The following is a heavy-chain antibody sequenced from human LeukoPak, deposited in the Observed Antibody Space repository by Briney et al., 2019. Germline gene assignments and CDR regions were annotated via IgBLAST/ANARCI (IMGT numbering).Heavy chain of an antibody. D-gene: IGHD6-19*01. J-gene: IGHJ4*02. Sequence: GASLRLSCAASGFTFSSYAMSWVRQAPGKGLERVSAISGSGGSTYYADSVKGRFTISRDNSKNTLYLQMNSLRAEDTAVYYCAKDRAPFEEQWLPSVDYWGQGTLVTVSS. CDR3: AKDRAPFEEQWLPSVDY. CDR1: GFTFSSYA. CDR2: ISGSGGST. V-gene: IGHV3-23*01.